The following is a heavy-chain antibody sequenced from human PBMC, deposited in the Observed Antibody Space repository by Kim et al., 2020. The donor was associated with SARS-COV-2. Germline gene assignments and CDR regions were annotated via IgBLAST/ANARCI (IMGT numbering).Heavy chain of an antibody. CDR1: GGSFSSYG. V-gene: IGHV1-69*04. CDR2: NIPLLGIS. CDR3: ARFDSSAFYRTGLFDS. Sequence: SVKVSCKASGGSFSSYGISWVRQAPGQGLEWMGRNIPLLGISNYAQKFQGRVTMTADKSTNTPYMELNRLTSEDTAVYYCARFDSSAFYRTGLFDSWG. J-gene: IGHJ5*01. D-gene: IGHD3-22*01.